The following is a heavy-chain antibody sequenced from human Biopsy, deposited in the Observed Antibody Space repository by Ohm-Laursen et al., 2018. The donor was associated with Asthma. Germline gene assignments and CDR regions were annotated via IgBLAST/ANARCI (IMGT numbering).Heavy chain of an antibody. J-gene: IGHJ4*02. Sequence: GSLRLSCSASGFTFSSYGMHWVRQAPGKGLEWVALIWYDGNQKVYADSVKGRFTISRDNSKNTLYLQMNSLRTEDTAVYYCAKRRGYSGHDNDYWGQGTLVIVSS. CDR2: IWYDGNQK. CDR1: GFTFSSYG. D-gene: IGHD5-12*01. CDR3: AKRRGYSGHDNDY. V-gene: IGHV3-30*02.